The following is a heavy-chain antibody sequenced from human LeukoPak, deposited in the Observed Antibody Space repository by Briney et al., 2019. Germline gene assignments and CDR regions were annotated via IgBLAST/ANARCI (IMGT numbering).Heavy chain of an antibody. J-gene: IGHJ4*02. CDR1: GFTFRNYW. CDR3: TRDTGGIGSYADY. Sequence: GGSLRLSCAASGFTFRNYWMTWVRQTPGKGLEWVANIKQDGSEKYFWDSVKGRFTISRDNAKNSVYLQMNSLRVEDTGVYYCTRDTGGIGSYADYWSQGTLVTVSS. D-gene: IGHD1-26*01. V-gene: IGHV3-7*01. CDR2: IKQDGSEK.